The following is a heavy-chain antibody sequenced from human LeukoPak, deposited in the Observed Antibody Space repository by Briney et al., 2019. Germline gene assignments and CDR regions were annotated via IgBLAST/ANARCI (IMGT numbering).Heavy chain of an antibody. D-gene: IGHD6-13*01. J-gene: IGHJ4*02. CDR3: ARDGGDSSLDY. Sequence: GGSLRLSCAASGFTFSSYDMHWVRQATGKGLEWVSAMGTAGDTYYPGSVKGRFTISRENAKNSLYLQMNSLRAGDTAVYYCARDGGDSSLDYWGQGTLVTVSS. CDR1: GFTFSSYD. CDR2: MGTAGDT. V-gene: IGHV3-13*01.